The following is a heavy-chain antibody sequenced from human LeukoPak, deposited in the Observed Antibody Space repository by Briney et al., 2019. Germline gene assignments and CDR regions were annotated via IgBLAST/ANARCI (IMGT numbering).Heavy chain of an antibody. Sequence: GGSLRLSCAASGFTFSTYSMNWVRQAPGKGLEWVSSISGGHGGTYYADSVKGRFTISRDDSKNTLYLQVNSLRAKDTAVYYCAKGQYASGWNSGNYWGQGTLVTVSS. CDR2: ISGGHGGT. CDR1: GFTFSTYS. J-gene: IGHJ4*02. V-gene: IGHV3-23*01. CDR3: AKGQYASGWNSGNY. D-gene: IGHD1/OR15-1a*01.